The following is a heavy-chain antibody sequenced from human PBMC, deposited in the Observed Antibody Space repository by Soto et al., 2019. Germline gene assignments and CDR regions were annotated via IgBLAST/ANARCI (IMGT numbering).Heavy chain of an antibody. CDR3: AKDFGFGVVILYYFDY. Sequence: GGSLRLSCAASGFTFSSYAMSWVRQAPGKGLEWVSAISGSGGSTYYADSVKGRFTISRDNSKNTLYLQMNSLRAEDTAVYYCAKDFGFGVVILYYFDYWGQGTLVTVSS. D-gene: IGHD3-3*01. CDR1: GFTFSSYA. V-gene: IGHV3-23*01. J-gene: IGHJ4*02. CDR2: ISGSGGST.